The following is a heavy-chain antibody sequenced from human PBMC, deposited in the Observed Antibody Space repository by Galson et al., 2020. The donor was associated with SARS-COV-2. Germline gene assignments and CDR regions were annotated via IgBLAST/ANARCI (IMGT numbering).Heavy chain of an antibody. V-gene: IGHV3-7*04. D-gene: IGHD3-9*01. J-gene: IGHJ6*02. CDR1: GFTFRSFW. CDR2: IRKDGSEE. Sequence: GGSLRLSCAASGFTFRSFWMTWVRQAPGKGLEWVANIRKDGSEEYYVESVKGRFTISRDNAKKSVYLQMNSLRAEDTAVYYCARGCDILTGGCLYYVLDVWGQGTTVTVSS. CDR3: ARGCDILTGGCLYYVLDV.